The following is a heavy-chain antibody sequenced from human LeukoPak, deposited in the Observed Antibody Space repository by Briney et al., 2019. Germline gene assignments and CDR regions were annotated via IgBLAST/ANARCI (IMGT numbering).Heavy chain of an antibody. CDR3: ASGAVAGRFDY. CDR1: GFTFSDYY. D-gene: IGHD6-19*01. Sequence: PGGSLRLSCAASGFTFSDYYMSWIRQAPGKGLEWVGRTRNKANSYTTEYAASVKGRFTISRDDSKNSLYLQMNSLRTEDTAVYYCASGAVAGRFDYWGQGTLVTVSS. J-gene: IGHJ4*02. CDR2: TRNKANSYTT. V-gene: IGHV3-72*01.